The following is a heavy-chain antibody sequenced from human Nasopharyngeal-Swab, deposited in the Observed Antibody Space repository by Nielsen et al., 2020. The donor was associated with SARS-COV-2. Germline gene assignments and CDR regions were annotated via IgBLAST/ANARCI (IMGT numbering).Heavy chain of an antibody. Sequence: GESLKISCKGSGYSFTSYWISWVRQMPGKGLEWMGRIDPSDSYTNYSPPFQGHVTISADKSISTAYLQWSSLKASDTAMYYCARQYCGGDCDFDYWGQGTLVTVSS. D-gene: IGHD2-21*01. CDR3: ARQYCGGDCDFDY. J-gene: IGHJ4*02. V-gene: IGHV5-10-1*01. CDR1: GYSFTSYW. CDR2: IDPSDSYT.